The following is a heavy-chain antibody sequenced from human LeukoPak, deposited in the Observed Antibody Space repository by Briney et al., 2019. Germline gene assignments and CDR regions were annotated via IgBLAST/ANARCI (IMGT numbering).Heavy chain of an antibody. D-gene: IGHD3-22*01. CDR1: GFTFSSYW. V-gene: IGHV3-53*01. J-gene: IGHJ4*02. Sequence: GGSLRLSCAASGFTFSSYWMSWVRQAPGKGLEWVSVIYSGGSTYYADSVKGRFTISRDNSKNTLYLQMNSLRAEDTAVYYCARLYYYDSSGYYSYSYYFDYWGQGTLVTVSS. CDR3: ARLYYYDSSGYYSYSYYFDY. CDR2: IYSGGST.